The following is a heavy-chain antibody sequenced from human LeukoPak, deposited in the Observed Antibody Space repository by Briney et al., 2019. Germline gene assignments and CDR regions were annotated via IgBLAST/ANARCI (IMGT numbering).Heavy chain of an antibody. V-gene: IGHV3-23*01. Sequence: GGSLRLSCAASGFTFSSHAMSWVRQAPGKGLEWVSAISGSGGRAYYADSVRGRFTISRDNSRDTLYLQMNSLRAEDTAVYYCARQVGYCGDGSCYFDSWGQGTLVPVSS. D-gene: IGHD2-15*01. CDR2: ISGSGGRA. J-gene: IGHJ4*02. CDR3: ARQVGYCGDGSCYFDS. CDR1: GFTFSSHA.